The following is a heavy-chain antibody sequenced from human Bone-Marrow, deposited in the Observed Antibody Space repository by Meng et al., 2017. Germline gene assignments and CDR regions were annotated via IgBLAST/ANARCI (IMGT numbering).Heavy chain of an antibody. Sequence: SETLSLTCTVSGGSISSSSYYWSWIRQPPGKGLEWIGEINHSGSTNYNPSLKSRVTISVDTSTNQFPLKLSSVTAADTAVYYCARAGYYSSSWYPNFDYWGQGTLVTVSS. D-gene: IGHD6-13*01. CDR2: INHSGST. J-gene: IGHJ4*02. CDR1: GGSISSSSYY. V-gene: IGHV4-39*06. CDR3: ARAGYYSSSWYPNFDY.